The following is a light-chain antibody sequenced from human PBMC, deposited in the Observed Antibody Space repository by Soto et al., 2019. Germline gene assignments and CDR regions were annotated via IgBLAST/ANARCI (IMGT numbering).Light chain of an antibody. Sequence: DIQMTQSPSTLSASVGDRVTITWRASQSISSWLAWYQQKPGKAPKLLIYKASSLESGVPSRFSGSGSGTEFTLTISSLQPDDFATYYCQQYHTNGYSTFGGGTKVEIK. CDR1: QSISSW. V-gene: IGKV1-5*03. CDR2: KAS. J-gene: IGKJ4*01. CDR3: QQYHTNGYST.